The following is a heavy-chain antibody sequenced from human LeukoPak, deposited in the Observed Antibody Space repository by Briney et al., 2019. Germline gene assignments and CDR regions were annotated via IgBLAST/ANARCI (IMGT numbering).Heavy chain of an antibody. J-gene: IGHJ4*02. V-gene: IGHV1-8*01. CDR3: ARGPPNWGYDY. Sequence: ASVKVSCKASGYTFTSYDFNWVRQATGQRPEWMGWMSPNSGDTGYAQKFQDRVTMTRNTSISTAYMELSSLRSGDTAVYYCARGPPNWGYDYWGPGTLVTVSS. D-gene: IGHD7-27*01. CDR1: GYTFTSYD. CDR2: MSPNSGDT.